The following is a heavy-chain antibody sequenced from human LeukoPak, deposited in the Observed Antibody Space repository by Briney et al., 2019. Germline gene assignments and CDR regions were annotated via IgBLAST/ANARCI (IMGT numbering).Heavy chain of an antibody. Sequence: LETLCLSCTVSGYSLSSGYYWGWIGRPPGKGLDWIGSIYHRGNTYYNPSLKSRVTISVDTSKNRFSLKLSSVTAADTAWFYCATDPGFVIPAAIPTGYFDDWGQGTLVTVSS. V-gene: IGHV4-38-2*02. CDR2: IYHRGNT. D-gene: IGHD2-2*01. CDR1: GYSLSSGYY. CDR3: ATDPGFVIPAAIPTGYFDD. J-gene: IGHJ4*02.